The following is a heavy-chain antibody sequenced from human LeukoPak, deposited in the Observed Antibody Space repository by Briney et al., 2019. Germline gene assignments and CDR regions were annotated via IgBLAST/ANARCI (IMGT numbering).Heavy chain of an antibody. Sequence: ASVKVSCKASGYTFTSYGISWVRQAPGQGLEWMGWISAYNGNTNYAQKLQGRVTITADKSTSTAYMELSSLRSEDTAVYYCAREGRTGTTEYYYYMDVWGKGTTVTVSS. CDR1: GYTFTSYG. CDR2: ISAYNGNT. V-gene: IGHV1-18*01. CDR3: AREGRTGTTEYYYYMDV. D-gene: IGHD1-1*01. J-gene: IGHJ6*03.